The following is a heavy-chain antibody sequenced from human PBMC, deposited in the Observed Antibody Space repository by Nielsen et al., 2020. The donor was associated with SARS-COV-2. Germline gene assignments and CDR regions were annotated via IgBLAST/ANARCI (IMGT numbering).Heavy chain of an antibody. CDR2: ISSSSSYI. CDR3: ARDFDSSGYYGAVNWFDP. V-gene: IGHV3-21*01. J-gene: IGHJ5*02. Sequence: WIRQPPGKGLEWVSSISSSSSYIYYADSVKGRFTISRDNAKNSLYLQMNSLRAEDTAVYYCARDFDSSGYYGAVNWFDPWGQGTLVTVSS. D-gene: IGHD3-22*01.